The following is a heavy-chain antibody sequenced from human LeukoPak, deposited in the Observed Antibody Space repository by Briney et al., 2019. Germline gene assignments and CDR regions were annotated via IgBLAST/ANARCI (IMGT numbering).Heavy chain of an antibody. CDR3: AKDRRRLSLRGNNWFDP. Sequence: GGSLRLSCAASGFTFSSYAMSWVRQAPGKGLEWVSAISGSGGSTYYADSVKGRFTISRDNSKNTLYLQMNSLRAEDTAVYYCAKDRRRLSLRGNNWFDPWGQGTLVTVSS. D-gene: IGHD3-10*01. V-gene: IGHV3-23*01. CDR2: ISGSGGST. CDR1: GFTFSSYA. J-gene: IGHJ5*02.